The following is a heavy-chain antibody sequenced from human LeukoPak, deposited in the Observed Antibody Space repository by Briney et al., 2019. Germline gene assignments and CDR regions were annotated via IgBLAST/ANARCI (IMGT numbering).Heavy chain of an antibody. CDR1: GFTFSSYA. V-gene: IGHV3-23*01. CDR3: AKNGRGYSSDYFDY. J-gene: IGHJ4*02. CDR2: ISGSGGST. D-gene: IGHD5-18*01. Sequence: GGSLRLSCAASGFTFSSYAMSWVRQAPGKGLEWVSAISGSGGSTYYADSVKGRFTISRDNSKNTLYLQMNTLRAGDTAVYSCAKNGRGYSSDYFDYWGQGTLVTVSS.